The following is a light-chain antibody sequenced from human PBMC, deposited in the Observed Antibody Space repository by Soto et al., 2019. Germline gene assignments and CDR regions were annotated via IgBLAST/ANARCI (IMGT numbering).Light chain of an antibody. CDR2: AAS. Sequence: AIRMTQSPSSFSASTGDRVTITCRASQGISSYLAWYQQKPGKAPKLLIYAASTLQRGVPSRFSGSGSGTELTLTISSLQTEDFANYYCQQYDGYSTWTFGQGTKVDIK. J-gene: IGKJ1*01. V-gene: IGKV1-8*01. CDR3: QQYDGYSTWT. CDR1: QGISSY.